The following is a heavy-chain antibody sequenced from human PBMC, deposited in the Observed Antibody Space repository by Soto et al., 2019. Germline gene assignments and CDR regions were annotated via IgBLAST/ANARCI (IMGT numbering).Heavy chain of an antibody. V-gene: IGHV3-30*18. CDR1: GFTFSSYG. J-gene: IGHJ6*02. CDR2: ILYGGSNK. D-gene: IGHD6-13*01. Sequence: LILSCAASGFTFSSYGMHWVRQAPGTGLAWVGVILYGGSNKYYADSVKGRFTISRDNSKNTLYLQMNSLRAEDTAVYYCAKDRSSRYYYGMDIWGQGTTVTVSS. CDR3: AKDRSSRYYYGMDI.